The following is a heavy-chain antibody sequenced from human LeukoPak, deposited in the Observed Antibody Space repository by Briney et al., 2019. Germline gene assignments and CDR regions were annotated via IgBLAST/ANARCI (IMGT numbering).Heavy chain of an antibody. J-gene: IGHJ4*02. D-gene: IGHD3-10*01. CDR1: GGSISSGGCC. Sequence: PSQTLSLTCTVSGGSISSGGCCWSWLRQHPGKGLEWIGYIYYSGSTYYHPSLKSRVTIAVDTSKNQFSLKLSSVTAADTAVYYCARAVGSGSYNFDYWGQGTLVTVSS. CDR2: IYYSGST. CDR3: ARAVGSGSYNFDY. V-gene: IGHV4-31*03.